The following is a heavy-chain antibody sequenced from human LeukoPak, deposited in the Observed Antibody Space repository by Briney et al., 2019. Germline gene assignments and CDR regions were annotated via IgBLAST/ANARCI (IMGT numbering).Heavy chain of an antibody. D-gene: IGHD6-13*01. CDR1: GGTFSSYA. V-gene: IGHV1-18*01. Sequence: GASVKVSCKASGGTFSSYAISWVRQAPGQGLEWMGWISAYNGNTNYAQKLQGRVTMTTDTSTSTAYMELRSLRSDDTAVYYCAREDSSSWYGGRFDPWGQGTLVTVSS. J-gene: IGHJ5*02. CDR2: ISAYNGNT. CDR3: AREDSSSWYGGRFDP.